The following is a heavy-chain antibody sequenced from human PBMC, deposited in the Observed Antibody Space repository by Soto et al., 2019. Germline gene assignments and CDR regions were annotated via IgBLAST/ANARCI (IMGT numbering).Heavy chain of an antibody. V-gene: IGHV3-30-3*01. CDR2: ISYDGSNK. Sequence: QVQLVESGGGVVQPGMSLRLSCAASGFTFSSYAMHWVRQAPGKGLEWVAVISYDGSNKYYADSVKGRFTISRDNSKNPLYLQMNSLRAEDTAVYYCAREKYSIGWYYFDYWGQGTLVTVSS. CDR3: AREKYSIGWYYFDY. D-gene: IGHD6-19*01. J-gene: IGHJ4*02. CDR1: GFTFSSYA.